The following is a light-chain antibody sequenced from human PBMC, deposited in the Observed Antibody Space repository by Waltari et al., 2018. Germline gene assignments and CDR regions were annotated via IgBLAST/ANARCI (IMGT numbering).Light chain of an antibody. Sequence: DIVLTQSQGTLSLSPGERATLPCRAGLSVSSSYLAWYRQKPGQSPRLLIHGASRSAAGIPDRFSGNGSGTDFTLTSSRLEPEDFAVYYCQQYVSSPWTFGQGTKVEIK. V-gene: IGKV3-20*01. CDR3: QQYVSSPWT. J-gene: IGKJ1*01. CDR2: GAS. CDR1: LSVSSSY.